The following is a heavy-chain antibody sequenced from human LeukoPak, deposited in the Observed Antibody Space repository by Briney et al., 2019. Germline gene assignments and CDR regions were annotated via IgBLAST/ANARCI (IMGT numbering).Heavy chain of an antibody. CDR1: GGTFSSYA. J-gene: IGHJ4*02. Sequence: ASVKVSCKASGGTFSSYAISWVRQAPGQGLEWMGRIIPILGIANYAQKFQGRVTITADKSTSTAYMELSSLRSEDTAVYYCARDVGYYDSSGYQAYYFDYWGQGTLVTVSS. CDR3: ARDVGYYDSSGYQAYYFDY. CDR2: IIPILGIA. V-gene: IGHV1-69*04. D-gene: IGHD3-22*01.